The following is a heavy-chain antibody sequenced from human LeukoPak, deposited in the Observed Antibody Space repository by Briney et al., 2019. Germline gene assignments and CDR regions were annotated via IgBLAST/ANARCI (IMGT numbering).Heavy chain of an antibody. V-gene: IGHV4-59*12. CDR3: ARSSIAAAGTDDY. CDR1: GGSISSYY. Sequence: PSETLSLTCTVSGGSISSYYWSWIRQPPGKGLEWIGSIYYSGSTYYNPSLKSRVTIPVDTSKNQFSLKLSSVTAADTGVYYCARSSIAAAGTDDYWGQGTLVTVSS. J-gene: IGHJ4*02. CDR2: IYYSGST. D-gene: IGHD6-13*01.